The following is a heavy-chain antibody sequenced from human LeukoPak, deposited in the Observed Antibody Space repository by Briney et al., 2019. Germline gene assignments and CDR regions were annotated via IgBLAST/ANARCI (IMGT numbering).Heavy chain of an antibody. CDR3: ARLSRELRYYCYGMDV. CDR1: GYSFTSYW. CDR2: IYPGDSDT. Sequence: GESLKISCKGSGYSFTSYWIGWVRQMPGKGLEWMGIIYPGDSDTRYSPSFQGQVTISADKSISTAYLQWSSLKASDTAMYYCARLSRELRYYCYGMDVWGQGTTVTVSS. J-gene: IGHJ6*02. V-gene: IGHV5-51*01. D-gene: IGHD1-26*01.